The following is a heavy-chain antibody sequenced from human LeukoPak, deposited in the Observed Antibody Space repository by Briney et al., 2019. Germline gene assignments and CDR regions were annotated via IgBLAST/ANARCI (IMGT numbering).Heavy chain of an antibody. V-gene: IGHV4-59*01. Sequence: SETLSLTCTVSGGSISSYYWSWIRQPPGKGLAWIGYIYYSGSTNYNPSLKSRVTISVDTSKNQFSLKLSSVTAADTAVYYCARDMRWELLSWFDPWGQGTLVTVSS. D-gene: IGHD1-26*01. J-gene: IGHJ5*02. CDR3: ARDMRWELLSWFDP. CDR2: IYYSGST. CDR1: GGSISSYY.